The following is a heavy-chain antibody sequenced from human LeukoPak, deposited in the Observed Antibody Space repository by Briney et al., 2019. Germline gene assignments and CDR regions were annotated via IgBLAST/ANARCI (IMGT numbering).Heavy chain of an antibody. Sequence: PLGCLRVSCAASGFSFCSYAMSSVRQAPRKGLGWVSAISGSGGSTYYADSVKGRVTISRDNSKNTLYPQMNSLRAEDTAVYYCAKDGEDCSGGSCYPYYYYYYMDVWGKGTTVTVSS. CDR1: GFSFCSYA. J-gene: IGHJ6*03. D-gene: IGHD2-15*01. CDR2: ISGSGGST. V-gene: IGHV3-23*01. CDR3: AKDGEDCSGGSCYPYYYYYYMDV.